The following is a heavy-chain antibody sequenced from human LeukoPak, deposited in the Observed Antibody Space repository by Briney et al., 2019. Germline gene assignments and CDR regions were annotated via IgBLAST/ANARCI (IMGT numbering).Heavy chain of an antibody. Sequence: GGSLRLSCAASGFTFSSYSMNWVRQAPGKGLEWVSSISSSSSYIYYADSVKGRFTISRDNAKSSLYLQMNSLRAEDTAVYYCARLVDYGGNFFDYWGQGTLVTVSS. D-gene: IGHD4-23*01. CDR2: ISSSSSYI. CDR1: GFTFSSYS. J-gene: IGHJ4*02. V-gene: IGHV3-21*01. CDR3: ARLVDYGGNFFDY.